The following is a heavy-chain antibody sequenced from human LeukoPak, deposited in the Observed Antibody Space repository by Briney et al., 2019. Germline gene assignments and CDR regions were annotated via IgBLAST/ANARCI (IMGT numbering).Heavy chain of an antibody. CDR1: GSTFTSYG. V-gene: IGHV1-18*01. Sequence: ASVKLSCTASGSTFTSYGISWVRQAPGQGLEWMGWISAYNGNTNYAQKLQGRVTMTTDTSTSTAYMELRSLRSDDTAVYYCARPHYSNSWSPFDYWGQGTLVTVSS. J-gene: IGHJ4*02. CDR3: ARPHYSNSWSPFDY. D-gene: IGHD6-13*01. CDR2: ISAYNGNT.